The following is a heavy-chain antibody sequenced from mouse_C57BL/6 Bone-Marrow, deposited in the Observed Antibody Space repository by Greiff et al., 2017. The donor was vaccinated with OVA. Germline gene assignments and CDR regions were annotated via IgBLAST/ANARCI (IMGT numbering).Heavy chain of an antibody. CDR2: IWSGGST. Sequence: VQLQQSGPGLVQPSQSLSITCTVSGFSFTSYGVHWVRQSPGKGLEWLGVIWSGGSTDYNAAFISRLSISKDNAKSQVFFKMNSLQADDTAIYYCARKKAGNSDYAMDYWGQGTSVTVSS. V-gene: IGHV2-2*01. CDR3: ARKKAGNSDYAMDY. J-gene: IGHJ4*01. D-gene: IGHD2-1*01. CDR1: GFSFTSYG.